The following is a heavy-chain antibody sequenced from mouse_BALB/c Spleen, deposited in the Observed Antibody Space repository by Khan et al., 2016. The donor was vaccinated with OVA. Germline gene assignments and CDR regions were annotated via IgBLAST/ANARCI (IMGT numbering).Heavy chain of an antibody. Sequence: VQLKQSGAELARPGASVKLSCKASGYTFTDYFINWVKLRTGQGLEWLGEISPGSGDTYYNERFKGKATLTADKSSSTAYMQLSSLTSEASAVYFCARRNYFGYTFAYWGQGTLVTVSA. V-gene: IGHV1-77*01. CDR3: ARRNYFGYTFAY. CDR1: GYTFTDYF. CDR2: ISPGSGDT. D-gene: IGHD1-2*01. J-gene: IGHJ3*01.